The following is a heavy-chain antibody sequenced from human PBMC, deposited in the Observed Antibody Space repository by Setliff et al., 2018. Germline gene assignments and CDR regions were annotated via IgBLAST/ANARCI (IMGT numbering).Heavy chain of an antibody. Sequence: KPSETLSLTCTVSGGSISSHYWGWIRQPPGKGLEWIASTYYSGSTYYNPSLKSRVTISVDTSKNQFSLKSTSVTAADTAVYYCGRGFSRIEGWGNWFDPWGQGILVTVSS. V-gene: IGHV4-59*04. D-gene: IGHD2-15*01. CDR2: TYYSGST. CDR3: GRGFSRIEGWGNWFDP. CDR1: GGSISSHY. J-gene: IGHJ5*02.